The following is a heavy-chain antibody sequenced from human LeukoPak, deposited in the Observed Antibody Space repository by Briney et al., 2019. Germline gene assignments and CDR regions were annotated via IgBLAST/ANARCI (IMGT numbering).Heavy chain of an antibody. D-gene: IGHD5-18*01. J-gene: IGHJ6*03. V-gene: IGHV4-38-2*02. Sequence: SETLSLTCTVSGGSISSGYYWGWIRQSPGKGLEWIGSIYHSGSTYYNPSLKSRVTISVDTSKNQFSLKLSSVTAADTAVYYCARLEYTYGFSYYYYMDVWGKGTTVTVSS. CDR3: ARLEYTYGFSYYYYMDV. CDR2: IYHSGST. CDR1: GGSISSGYY.